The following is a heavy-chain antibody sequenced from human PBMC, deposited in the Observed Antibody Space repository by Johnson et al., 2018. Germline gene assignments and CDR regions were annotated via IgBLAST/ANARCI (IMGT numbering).Heavy chain of an antibody. CDR3: ARGRSSSIWLPDSLDS. CDR2: IRRDGSET. J-gene: IGHJ3*02. Sequence: VQLVQSGGGVVQPGRSLRLSCAASEFTFSSYWMSWVRQAPGKGLEWVAHIRRDGSETYYVDSVKGRFSISRDNAKNSLYWERDSLGAEDTAMEYCARGRSSSIWLPDSLDSWGQGTVVTVSS. CDR1: EFTFSSYW. D-gene: IGHD6-13*01. V-gene: IGHV3-7*04.